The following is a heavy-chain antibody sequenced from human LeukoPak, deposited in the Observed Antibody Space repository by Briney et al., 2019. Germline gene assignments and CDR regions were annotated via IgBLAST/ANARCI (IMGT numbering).Heavy chain of an antibody. CDR1: GGSISSYC. CDR3: ARGSTKLGIAPRIDY. J-gene: IGHJ4*02. CDR2: IYYSGST. Sequence: SETLSLTCTVSGGSISSYCWSWIRQPPGKGLEWIGYIYYSGSTNYNPSLKSRVTISVDTSKNQFSLKLSSVTAADTAVYYCARGSTKLGIAPRIDYWGQGTLVTVSS. V-gene: IGHV4-59*12. D-gene: IGHD7-27*01.